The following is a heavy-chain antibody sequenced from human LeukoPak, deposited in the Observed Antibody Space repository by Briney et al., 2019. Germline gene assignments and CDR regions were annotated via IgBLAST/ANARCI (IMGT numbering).Heavy chain of an antibody. CDR2: IYPGDSDT. Sequence: GESLKISCKGSGYSFSNYWIGWVRQMPGKGLEWMGIIYPGDSDTRYSPSFQGQVTISADKSISTAYLQWSSLKASDTAMYYCARAPYSSSWAPYFDYWGQGTLVTVSS. V-gene: IGHV5-51*01. CDR3: ARAPYSSSWAPYFDY. CDR1: GYSFSNYW. D-gene: IGHD6-13*01. J-gene: IGHJ4*02.